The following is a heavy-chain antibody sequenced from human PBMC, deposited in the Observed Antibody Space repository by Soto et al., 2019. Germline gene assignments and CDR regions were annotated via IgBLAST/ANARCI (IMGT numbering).Heavy chain of an antibody. D-gene: IGHD4-4*01. CDR3: ARHGGNSYNWFDP. Sequence: SSETLSLTCIVSGGSISSSSYYWGWIRQPPGKGLEWIGSINYSGSTYYNPSLKSRLTISVDTSKNQFSLKLSSVTAADTAVYYCARHGGNSYNWFDPWGQGTLVTVSS. V-gene: IGHV4-39*01. CDR2: INYSGST. J-gene: IGHJ5*02. CDR1: GGSISSSSYY.